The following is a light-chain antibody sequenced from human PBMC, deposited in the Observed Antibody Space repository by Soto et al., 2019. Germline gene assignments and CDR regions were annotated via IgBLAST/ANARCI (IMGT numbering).Light chain of an antibody. J-gene: IGKJ4*01. Sequence: EIVMTQSPATLSVSPGDRATLSCRASQSVGNDLAWYQQKPGQAPRLLIYDASTGATGIPARFSGSGSGTEFTLTISSLLSEDFAVYSCQQYNNWPLTFGGGTKVDIK. V-gene: IGKV3D-15*01. CDR1: QSVGND. CDR3: QQYNNWPLT. CDR2: DAS.